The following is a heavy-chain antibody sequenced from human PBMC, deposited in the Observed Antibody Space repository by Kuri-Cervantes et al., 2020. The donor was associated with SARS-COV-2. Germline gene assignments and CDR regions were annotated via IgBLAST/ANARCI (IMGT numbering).Heavy chain of an antibody. CDR2: ISGSGGST. CDR1: GFTFSSYA. Sequence: GGSLRLSCAASGFTFSSYAMSWVRQAPGKGLEWVSAISGSGGSTYYADSVKGRFTISRDNSKNTLYLQMSSLRAEDTAVYYCVKHSSGRYEDEYFDYWGQGTLVTVSS. D-gene: IGHD6-19*01. J-gene: IGHJ4*02. CDR3: VKHSSGRYEDEYFDY. V-gene: IGHV3-23*01.